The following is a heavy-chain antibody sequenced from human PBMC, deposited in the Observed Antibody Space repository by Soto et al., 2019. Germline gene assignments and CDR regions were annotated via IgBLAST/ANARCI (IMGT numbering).Heavy chain of an antibody. CDR3: TLVRLGSSRSSSY. V-gene: IGHV3-72*01. D-gene: IGHD6-19*01. Sequence: EVQLVESGGGLVQPEGSLRLSCAASGFTFSDHYMDWVRQAPGKGMEWVGRIKNKANSYTTEYAAPLKGRFIISRDDSTNSVFLQMNRLKTDDTAVYYCTLVRLGSSRSSSYWGQGILVTVSS. CDR1: GFTFSDHY. CDR2: IKNKANSYTT. J-gene: IGHJ4*02.